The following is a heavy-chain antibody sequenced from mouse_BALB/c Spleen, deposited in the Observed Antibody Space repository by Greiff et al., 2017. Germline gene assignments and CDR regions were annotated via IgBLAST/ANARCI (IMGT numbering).Heavy chain of an antibody. D-gene: IGHD1-1*01. CDR2: ISSGGST. CDR3: ANYYGNY. CDR1: GFTFSSYA. V-gene: IGHV5-6-5*01. J-gene: IGHJ2*01. Sequence: EVQGVESGGGLVKPGGSLKLSCAASGFTFSSYAMSWVRQTPEKRLEWVASISSGGSTYYPDSVKGRFTISRDNARNILYLQMSSLRSEDTAMYYCANYYGNYWGQGTTLTVSS.